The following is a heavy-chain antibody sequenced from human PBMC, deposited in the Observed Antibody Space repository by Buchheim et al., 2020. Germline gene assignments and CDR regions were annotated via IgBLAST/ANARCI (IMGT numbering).Heavy chain of an antibody. V-gene: IGHV3-23*01. CDR3: ARDTGGIVATIFGY. D-gene: IGHD5-12*01. CDR2: ISGNGGNT. J-gene: IGHJ4*02. CDR1: GFTFNSYA. Sequence: EVQLLESGGGLVQSGGSLRLSCAASGFTFNSYAMNWVRQAPGMGLEWVSAISGNGGNTLYADSVKGRFTISRDNSKNTLYLQMNSLRAEDTAVYYCARDTGGIVATIFGYWGQGTL.